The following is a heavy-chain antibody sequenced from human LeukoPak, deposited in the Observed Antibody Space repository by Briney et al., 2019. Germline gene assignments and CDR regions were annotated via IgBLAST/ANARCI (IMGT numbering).Heavy chain of an antibody. CDR2: ISGSGDST. D-gene: IGHD4-17*01. J-gene: IGHJ4*02. V-gene: IGHV3-23*01. CDR1: GFTFTSYA. Sequence: GGSLRLSCAASGFTFTSYAMSWVRQAPGKGLEWVSGISGSGDSTYYADSVKGRFTISRDNSKNTLYLQMNSLRAEDTAVYSCAKDRKKGAGHGDLDYWGQGTLVTVSS. CDR3: AKDRKKGAGHGDLDY.